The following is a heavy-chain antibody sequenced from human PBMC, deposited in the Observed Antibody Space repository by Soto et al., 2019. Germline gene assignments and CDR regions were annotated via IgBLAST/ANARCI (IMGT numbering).Heavy chain of an antibody. D-gene: IGHD3-22*01. V-gene: IGHV3-23*01. Sequence: GWYLRLSCTASGFSFSRSAMAWVRHPPGKGLEWVSGISVSGGSTYYADSVKGRFTISRDNSNNTLYLQSNSLRAEATGVYYCAIDLNYYDSRGHEYWGNGILVNVSS. CDR1: GFSFSRSA. CDR2: ISVSGGST. J-gene: IGHJ4*01. CDR3: AIDLNYYDSRGHEY.